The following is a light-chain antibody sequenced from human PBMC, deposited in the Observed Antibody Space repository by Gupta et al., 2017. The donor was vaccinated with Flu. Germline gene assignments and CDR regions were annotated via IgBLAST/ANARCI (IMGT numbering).Light chain of an antibody. CDR3: MQGAHWPWA. CDR1: LGLVNSDRNTY. V-gene: IGKV2-30*01. J-gene: IGKJ1*01. CDR2: RVS. Sequence: ISWTTRLGLVNSDRNTYLHWYQQKPGQSPRRLIYRVSNRDSGVPDRFSGSGSGTDFTLKISRLEAEDVGVYYCMQGAHWPWAFGQGTKVEIK.